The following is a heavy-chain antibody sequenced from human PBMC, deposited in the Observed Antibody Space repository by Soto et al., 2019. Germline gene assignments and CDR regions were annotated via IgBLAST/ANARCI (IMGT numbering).Heavy chain of an antibody. V-gene: IGHV1-3*01. J-gene: IGHJ6*03. Sequence: QVQLVQSGAEVKKPGASVKVSCKASGYTFTSYAMHWVRQAPGQRLEWMGWINAGNGNTKYSQKFQGRVTITRDTSASTAYMELSSLRSEDTAVYYWARGVSPYYYYYMDVWGKGTTVTVSS. CDR3: ARGVSPYYYYYMDV. CDR2: INAGNGNT. CDR1: GYTFTSYA.